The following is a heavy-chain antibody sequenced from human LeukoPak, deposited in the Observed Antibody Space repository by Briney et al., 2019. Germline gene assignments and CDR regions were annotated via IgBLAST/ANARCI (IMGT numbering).Heavy chain of an antibody. CDR1: GYTFTSYG. CDR3: ARDPYSSGWYYMDV. CDR2: ISAYNGNT. J-gene: IGHJ6*03. V-gene: IGHV1-18*03. Sequence: ASVKVSCKTSGYTFTSYGISWVRQAPGQGLEWMGWISAYNGNTNYAQEFQGRVTITRDTSASTAYMELSSLRSEDMAVYYCARDPYSSGWYYMDVWGKGTTVTVSS. D-gene: IGHD6-19*01.